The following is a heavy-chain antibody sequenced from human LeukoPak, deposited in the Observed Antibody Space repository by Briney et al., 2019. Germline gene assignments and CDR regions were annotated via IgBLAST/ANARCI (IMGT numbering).Heavy chain of an antibody. Sequence: GSLRLSCAASGFTVSSNYMSWVRQAPGKGLEWVSVIYSGGSTYYADSVKGRFTTSRDNSKNTLYLQMNSLRAEDTAVYYCAGGPGYSSGWAFDYWGQGTLVTVSS. D-gene: IGHD6-19*01. CDR3: AGGPGYSSGWAFDY. J-gene: IGHJ4*02. V-gene: IGHV3-66*01. CDR2: IYSGGST. CDR1: GFTVSSNY.